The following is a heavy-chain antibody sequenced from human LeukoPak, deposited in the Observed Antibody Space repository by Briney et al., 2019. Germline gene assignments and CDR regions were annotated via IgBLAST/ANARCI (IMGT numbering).Heavy chain of an antibody. CDR2: IRYDGSNK. V-gene: IGHV3-30*02. CDR3: AKMGVVVAATPGRSDAFDI. D-gene: IGHD2-15*01. Sequence: GGSLRLSCAASGFTFSSYGMHWVRQAPGKGLEWVAFIRYDGSNKYYADSVKGRFTISRDNSKNTLYLQMNSLRAEDTAVYYCAKMGVVVAATPGRSDAFDIWGQGTMVTVSS. J-gene: IGHJ3*02. CDR1: GFTFSSYG.